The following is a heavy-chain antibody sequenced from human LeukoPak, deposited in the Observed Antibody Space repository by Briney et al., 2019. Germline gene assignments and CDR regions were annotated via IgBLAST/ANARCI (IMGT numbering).Heavy chain of an antibody. V-gene: IGHV4-38-2*02. Sequence: PSETLSLTCTVSGYSMSSGYYWGWIRQPPGKGLEWIGSIYHSGSTYYNPSLKSRVTISVDTSKNQFSLKLSSVTAADTAVYYCARLELLDSAEFDYWGQGTLVTVSS. J-gene: IGHJ4*02. CDR1: GYSMSSGYY. D-gene: IGHD2-15*01. CDR2: IYHSGST. CDR3: ARLELLDSAEFDY.